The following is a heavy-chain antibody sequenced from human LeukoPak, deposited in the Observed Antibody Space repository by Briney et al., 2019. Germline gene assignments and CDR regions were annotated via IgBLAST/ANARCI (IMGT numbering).Heavy chain of an antibody. CDR3: ARDYYDSSGYYYFDY. Sequence: GGSLRLSCAASGFTFSDYDMTWIRQTPGKGLEWVSFISSNGGTTYYADSVKGRFTISRDNTKNSLSLQMNSLRADDTSIYYCARDYYDSSGYYYFDYWGQGTLVTVSS. CDR2: ISSNGGTT. J-gene: IGHJ4*02. V-gene: IGHV3-11*01. D-gene: IGHD3-22*01. CDR1: GFTFSDYD.